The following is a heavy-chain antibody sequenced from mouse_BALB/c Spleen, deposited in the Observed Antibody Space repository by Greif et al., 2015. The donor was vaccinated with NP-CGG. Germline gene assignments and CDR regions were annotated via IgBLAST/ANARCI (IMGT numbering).Heavy chain of an antibody. CDR2: INPSSGYT. CDR3: ATVVATVDY. Sequence: QVQLQQSAAELARPGASVKMSCKASGYTFTSYTMHWVKQRPGQGLEWIGYINPSSGYTEYNQKFKDKTTLTADKSSSTAYMQLSSLTSEDSAVYYCATVVATVDYWGQGTTLTVSP. D-gene: IGHD1-1*01. J-gene: IGHJ2*01. CDR1: GYTFTSYT. V-gene: IGHV1-4*02.